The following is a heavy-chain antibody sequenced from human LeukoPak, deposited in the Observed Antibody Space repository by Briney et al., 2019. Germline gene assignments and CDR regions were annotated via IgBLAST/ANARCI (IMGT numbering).Heavy chain of an antibody. CDR1: GGSISSYY. J-gene: IGHJ4*02. Sequence: SETLSLTCTVSGGSISSYYWSWIRQPAGKGLEWIGRIFTSGSINYNPSLKSRVTMSVDTSKNQISLKLSSVTAADTAVYYCARDPVLYSVSQRSFDYWGQGTLVTVSS. V-gene: IGHV4-4*07. CDR3: ARDPVLYSVSQRSFDY. CDR2: IFTSGSI. D-gene: IGHD1-26*01.